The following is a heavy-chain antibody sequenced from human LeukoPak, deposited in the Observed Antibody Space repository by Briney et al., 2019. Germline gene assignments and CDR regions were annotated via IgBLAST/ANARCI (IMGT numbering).Heavy chain of an antibody. D-gene: IGHD4-23*01. CDR1: GFTFSSYS. CDR3: ARPNDYGGIGY. Sequence: GGSLRLSCAASGFTFSSYSMNWVRQAPGKGLEWVSSISSSSYIYYADSVKGRFTISRDNAKNSLYLQMNSLRAEDTAVYYCARPNDYGGIGYWGQGTLATVSS. CDR2: ISSSSYI. V-gene: IGHV3-21*01. J-gene: IGHJ4*02.